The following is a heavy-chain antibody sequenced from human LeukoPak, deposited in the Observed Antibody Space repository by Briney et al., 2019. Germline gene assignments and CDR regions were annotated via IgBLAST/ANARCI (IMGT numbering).Heavy chain of an antibody. CDR3: ARNPRYCSSTSCLLGMDV. CDR2: INPNSGGT. CDR1: GYTFTGYY. J-gene: IGHJ6*02. Sequence: ASVKVSCKASGYTFTGYYMHWVRQAPGQGLEWRGWINPNSGGTNYAQKFQGRVTMTRDTSISTAYMELSRLRSDDTAVYYCARNPRYCSSTSCLLGMDVWGQGTTVTVSS. D-gene: IGHD2-2*01. V-gene: IGHV1-2*02.